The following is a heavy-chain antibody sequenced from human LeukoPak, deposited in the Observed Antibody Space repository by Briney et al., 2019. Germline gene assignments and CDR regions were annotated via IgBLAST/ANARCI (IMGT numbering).Heavy chain of an antibody. V-gene: IGHV3-49*03. CDR3: TGEGSSWGYYYYYYMDV. Sequence: GGSLRLSCTASGFTFGDYAMSWFRQAPGEGLEWVGFIRSKAYGGTTEYAASVKGRFTISRDDSKSIAYLQMNSLKTEDTAVYYCTGEGSSWGYYYYYYMDVWGKGTTVTVSS. J-gene: IGHJ6*03. CDR1: GFTFGDYA. CDR2: IRSKAYGGTT. D-gene: IGHD6-13*01.